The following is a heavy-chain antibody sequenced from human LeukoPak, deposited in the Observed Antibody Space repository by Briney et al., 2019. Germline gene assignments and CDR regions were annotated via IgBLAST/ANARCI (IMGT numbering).Heavy chain of an antibody. D-gene: IGHD5-24*01. CDR3: ARTPTRGRWLQLREYYYYGMDV. Sequence: SETLSLTCTVSGGSISNYYWSWIRQPPGKGLEWIGYIYYSGTTNYNPSLRSRVTISVDTSKNQLSLKLSSVTAADTAVYYCARTPTRGRWLQLREYYYYGMDVWGQGTTVTASS. V-gene: IGHV4-59*01. J-gene: IGHJ6*02. CDR1: GGSISNYY. CDR2: IYYSGTT.